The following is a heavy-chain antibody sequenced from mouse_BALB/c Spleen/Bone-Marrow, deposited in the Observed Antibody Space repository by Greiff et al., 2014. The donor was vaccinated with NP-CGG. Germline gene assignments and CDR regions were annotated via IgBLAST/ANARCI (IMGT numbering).Heavy chain of an antibody. CDR2: INPINGGT. V-gene: IGHV1S81*02. D-gene: IGHD1-1*01. Sequence: QVQLQQSGAELVKPGASVKLSCKASGYTFTSYYMYWVRQRPGQGLEWIGEINPINGGTKISEKFKSRATLTVDKSSSTAFMQLSTLTSEDSAFYYCTRSNYGYWYFDVWGAGTTVTVSS. J-gene: IGHJ1*01. CDR1: GYTFTSYY. CDR3: TRSNYGYWYFDV.